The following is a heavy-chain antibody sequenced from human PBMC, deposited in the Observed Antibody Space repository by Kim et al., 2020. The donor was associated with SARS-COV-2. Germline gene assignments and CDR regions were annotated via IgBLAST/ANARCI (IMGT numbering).Heavy chain of an antibody. V-gene: IGHV3-23*01. CDR3: AKQRYYSGSGTSYYGTDV. Sequence: GGSLRLSCAASGFTFSSYAMTWVRQAPGKGLEWVSVISNSGSSTYNADSVKGRFTISRDNPRNTLYLQMNSLRADDTAVYYCAKQRYYSGSGTSYYGTDVWGQGTTVTVSS. D-gene: IGHD3-10*01. J-gene: IGHJ6*02. CDR2: ISNSGSST. CDR1: GFTFSSYA.